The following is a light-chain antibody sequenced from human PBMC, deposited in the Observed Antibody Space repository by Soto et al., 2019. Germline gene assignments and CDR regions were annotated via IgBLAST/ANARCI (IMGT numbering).Light chain of an antibody. CDR2: DAS. V-gene: IGKV3-11*01. CDR3: QQRSNWHT. Sequence: EIVLTQSPATLSLSPGERATLSCRASQSVSSYLAWYQQKPGQAPRLLIYDASNRATGIPARFSGSWSGTDFALTICSVEPEDFAVYYCQQRSNWHTLGQGTKLEIK. CDR1: QSVSSY. J-gene: IGKJ2*01.